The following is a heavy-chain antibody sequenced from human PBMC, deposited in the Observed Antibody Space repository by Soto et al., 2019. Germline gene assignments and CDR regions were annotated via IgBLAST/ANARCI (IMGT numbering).Heavy chain of an antibody. Sequence: VQLVESGGGVVQPGRSLRLSCAASGFTFSSYGMHWVRQAPGKGLEWVAVISYDGSNKYYADSVKGRFTISRDNSKNTLYLQMNSLRAEDTAVYYCAKVNSAAYSSSWYYFDYWGQGTLVTVSS. CDR3: AKVNSAAYSSSWYYFDY. D-gene: IGHD6-13*01. CDR2: ISYDGSNK. CDR1: GFTFSSYG. J-gene: IGHJ4*02. V-gene: IGHV3-30*18.